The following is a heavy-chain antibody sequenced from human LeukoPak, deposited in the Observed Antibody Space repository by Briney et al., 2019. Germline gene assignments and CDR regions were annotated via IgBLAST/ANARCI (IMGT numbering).Heavy chain of an antibody. CDR2: IKQDGSEK. J-gene: IGHJ4*02. D-gene: IGHD3-3*01. V-gene: IGHV3-7*01. CDR3: ARDFRFLDDY. Sequence: GGSLRLSCAASGFTFSSYAMSWVRQAPGKGLEWVANIKQDGSEKYYVDSVKGRFTISRDNAKNSLYLQMNSLRAEDTAMYYCARDFRFLDDYWGQGTLVTVSS. CDR1: GFTFSSYA.